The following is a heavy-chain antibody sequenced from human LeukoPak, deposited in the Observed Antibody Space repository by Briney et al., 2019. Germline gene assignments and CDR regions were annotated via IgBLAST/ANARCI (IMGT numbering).Heavy chain of an antibody. Sequence: GASVKVSCKASGYTFTGYYMHWVRQAPGQGLEWMGWINPNSGGTNYAQKFQGRVTMTRDTSISTAYMELSRLRSDDTAVYYCARDPDYYGSGGLYGMDVWGQGTTVTVSS. CDR1: GYTFTGYY. V-gene: IGHV1-2*02. CDR2: INPNSGGT. J-gene: IGHJ6*02. D-gene: IGHD3-10*01. CDR3: ARDPDYYGSGGLYGMDV.